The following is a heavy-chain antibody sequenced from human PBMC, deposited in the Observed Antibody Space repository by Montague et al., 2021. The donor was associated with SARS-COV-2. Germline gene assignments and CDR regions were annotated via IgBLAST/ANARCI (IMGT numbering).Heavy chain of an antibody. J-gene: IGHJ4*02. V-gene: IGHV3-21*01. CDR3: ARSTHYYDSSGYFDY. Sequence: SLRLSCAASGFSFSAFGMTWVRQAPGKGLEWVSTVSRSGDTTYYADSVKGRFTISRDNAKNSLYLQMNSLRAEDTAVYYCARSTHYYDSSGYFDYWGQGTLVTVSS. CDR2: VSRSGDTT. D-gene: IGHD3-22*01. CDR1: GFSFSAFG.